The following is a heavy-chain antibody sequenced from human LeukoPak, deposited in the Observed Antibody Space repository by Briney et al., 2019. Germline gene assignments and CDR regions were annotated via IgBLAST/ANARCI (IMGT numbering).Heavy chain of an antibody. CDR1: GYTFTGHY. CDR3: ARRHYYGWRSSDYYFDY. J-gene: IGHJ4*02. D-gene: IGHD3-10*01. V-gene: IGHV1-2*02. CDR2: INPQSGDT. Sequence: ASVKVSCTASGYTFTGHYMHWVRQAPGGGLELMGWINPQSGDTKYAQKFLGRVTMTRVTSSNTVYMELSRLTYGDMAVYYCARRHYYGWRSSDYYFDYWGQGTLVTVSS.